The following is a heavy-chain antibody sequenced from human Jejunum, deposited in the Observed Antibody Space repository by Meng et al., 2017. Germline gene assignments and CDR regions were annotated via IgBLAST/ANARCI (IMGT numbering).Heavy chain of an antibody. CDR1: GGSISSYY. CDR3: ARGVVTTGTKSYFDN. Sequence: SETLSLTCTVSGGSISSYYWTWIRQPPGKGLEWIAYVSDSGANKNSSLESRVTLSLDMSQNQLSLRLSSVTAADTAVYYCARGVVTTGTKSYFDNWGQGTLVTVSS. V-gene: IGHV4-59*01. CDR2: VSDSGA. J-gene: IGHJ4*02. D-gene: IGHD2-21*02.